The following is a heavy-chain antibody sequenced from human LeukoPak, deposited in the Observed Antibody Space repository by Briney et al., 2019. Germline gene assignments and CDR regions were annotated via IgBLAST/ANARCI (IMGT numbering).Heavy chain of an antibody. CDR3: ADPGSAL. Sequence: PGGSLRLSCAASGFTFNKHWMSWVRQAPGEGLEWVANLKENGTEKMYVDSVKGRFTISRDNAKNSLYLQMNYLRAEDTAVYFCADPGSALWGQGTLVTVSS. V-gene: IGHV3-7*01. J-gene: IGHJ4*02. CDR1: GFTFNKHW. CDR2: LKENGTEK.